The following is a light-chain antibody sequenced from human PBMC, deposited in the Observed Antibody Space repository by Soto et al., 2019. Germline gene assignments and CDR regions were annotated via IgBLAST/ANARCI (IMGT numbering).Light chain of an antibody. J-gene: IGLJ3*02. CDR2: EVT. CDR1: SSDVGGYNY. Sequence: QSVLTQPASVSGSPGQSITVYCTGTSSDVGGYNYVSWYQQHPGKAPKLIIYEVTNRPSGVSNRFSGSKSGNTASLTVSGLQAEDEADYYCSSYTSNSTLVFGGGTKLTVL. CDR3: SSYTSNSTLV. V-gene: IGLV2-14*01.